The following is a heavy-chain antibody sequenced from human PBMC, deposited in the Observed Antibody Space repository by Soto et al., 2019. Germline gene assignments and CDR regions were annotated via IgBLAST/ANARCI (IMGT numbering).Heavy chain of an antibody. CDR3: ANGGVGVHDY. CDR1: GFTFSS. CDR2: ISGSGTST. V-gene: IGHV3-23*01. Sequence: GGSLRLSCAASGFTFSSMSWVRQAPGKGLEWVAAISGSGTSTYYPDSVKGRFTISRDNSKNTLYLQMNILRAEDTAVYYCANGGVGVHDYWGQGTLVTVSS. J-gene: IGHJ4*02. D-gene: IGHD3-16*01.